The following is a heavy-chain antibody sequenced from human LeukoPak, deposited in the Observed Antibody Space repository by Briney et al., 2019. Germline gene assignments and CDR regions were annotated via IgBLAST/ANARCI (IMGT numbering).Heavy chain of an antibody. J-gene: IGHJ3*02. V-gene: IGHV1-2*04. CDR1: GYTFTGYY. CDR3: AREDSSGWYGRSGAFDI. D-gene: IGHD6-19*01. Sequence: ASVKVSCKASGYTFTGYYMHWVRQAPGQGLEWMGWINPNSGGTNYAQKFQGWVTMTRDTSISTAYMELSRLRSDDTAVYYCAREDSSGWYGRSGAFDIWGQGTIVTVSS. CDR2: INPNSGGT.